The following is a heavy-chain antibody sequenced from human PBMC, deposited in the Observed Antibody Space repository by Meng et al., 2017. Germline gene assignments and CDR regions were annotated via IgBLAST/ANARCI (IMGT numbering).Heavy chain of an antibody. Sequence: ASVKVSCKASGYTFTGYYMHWVRQAPGQGLEWMGWINPNSGGTNYAQKFQGRVTMTRDTSSSTAYMELSRLRSDDTVVYYCARGYGSGSYENPRYYYGMDVWGQGTTVTVSS. CDR1: GYTFTGYY. D-gene: IGHD3-10*01. CDR2: INPNSGGT. V-gene: IGHV1-2*02. J-gene: IGHJ6*02. CDR3: ARGYGSGSYENPRYYYGMDV.